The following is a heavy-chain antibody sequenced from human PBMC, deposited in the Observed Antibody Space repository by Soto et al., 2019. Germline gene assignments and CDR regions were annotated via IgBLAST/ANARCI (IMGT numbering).Heavy chain of an antibody. Sequence: SETLSLTCTVSGGSISSGGYYWSWIRQHPGKGLEWIGYIYYSGSTYYNPSLKSRVTISVDTSKNQFSLKLSSVTAADTAVYYCAVDYGSGSYRLDYWGQGTLVTVSS. D-gene: IGHD3-10*01. CDR3: AVDYGSGSYRLDY. CDR2: IYYSGST. CDR1: GGSISSGGYY. V-gene: IGHV4-31*03. J-gene: IGHJ4*02.